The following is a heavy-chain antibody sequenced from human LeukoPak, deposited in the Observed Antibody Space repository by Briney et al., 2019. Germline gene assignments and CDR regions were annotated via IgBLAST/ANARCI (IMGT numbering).Heavy chain of an antibody. CDR3: ARDYGSGSYPRYNWFDP. CDR2: IYTSGST. V-gene: IGHV4-61*02. D-gene: IGHD3-10*01. J-gene: IGHJ5*02. Sequence: PSQTLSLTCTVSGDSISSGFYYWSWIRQPAGKGLEWIGRIYTSGSTNYNPSLKSRVTMSVDTSKNQFSLKLSSVTAADTAVYYCARDYGSGSYPRYNWFDPWGQGTLVTVSS. CDR1: GDSISSGFYY.